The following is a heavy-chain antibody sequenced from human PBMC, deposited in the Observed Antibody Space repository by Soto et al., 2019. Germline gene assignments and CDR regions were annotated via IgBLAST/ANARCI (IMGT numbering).Heavy chain of an antibody. J-gene: IGHJ4*02. V-gene: IGHV3-30*18. D-gene: IGHD1-26*01. CDR3: AKEGGLSGSYYISSSYYFDY. CDR1: GFTFSSYG. Sequence: QVQLVESGGGVVQPGRSLRLSCVASGFTFSSYGMHWVRQAPGKGLEWVAIISYDGSNTYYADSVKGRFTISRDNSKNTXYXKMNSLRAEDTSVYYCAKEGGLSGSYYISSSYYFDYWGQGTLVNVSS. CDR2: ISYDGSNT.